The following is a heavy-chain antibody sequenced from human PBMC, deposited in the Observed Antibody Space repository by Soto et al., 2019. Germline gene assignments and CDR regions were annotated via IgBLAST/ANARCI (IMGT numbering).Heavy chain of an antibody. Sequence: PSVKVSCKASGYTFTSYDINWVRQATGQGLEWMGWMNPNSGNTGYAQKFQGRVTMTRNTSISTAYMELSSLRSEDTAVYYCARGKRYSSRWYIALMVEFDYWGQGTLVTVSS. D-gene: IGHD6-19*01. CDR3: ARGKRYSSRWYIALMVEFDY. V-gene: IGHV1-8*01. J-gene: IGHJ4*02. CDR1: GYTFTSYD. CDR2: MNPNSGNT.